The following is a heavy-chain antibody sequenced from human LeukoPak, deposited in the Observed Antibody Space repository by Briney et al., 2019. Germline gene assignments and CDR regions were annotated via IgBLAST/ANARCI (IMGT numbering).Heavy chain of an antibody. CDR2: IEQDGSEK. CDR3: ARISGSSKKYFQH. CDR1: GFTFSNYR. Sequence: GGSLRLSCAASGFTFSNYRMSWVRQAPGKGLGWVANIEQDGSEKYYVDSVKGRFTISRDNANNSVYLQMNSLRADDTALYYRARISGSSKKYFQHWGQGTLATVSS. D-gene: IGHD1-26*01. V-gene: IGHV3-7*01. J-gene: IGHJ1*01.